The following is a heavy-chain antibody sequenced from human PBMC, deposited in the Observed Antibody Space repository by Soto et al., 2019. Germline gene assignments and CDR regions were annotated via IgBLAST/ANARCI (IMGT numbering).Heavy chain of an antibody. D-gene: IGHD5-12*01. J-gene: IGHJ5*02. V-gene: IGHV1-18*01. CDR1: GYTFFTYD. CDR2: ISTYRGDT. CDR3: ARHHGPTTSENWFDP. Sequence: QVHLVQSGVEVKTPGASVKVSCQASGYTFFTYDISWVRPAPGQGLEWMGWISTYRGDTKYAQKFQGSVTITTDTSTTTADLELRSLRSDDKTVYYCARHHGPTTSENWFDPWGQGTLVTVSS.